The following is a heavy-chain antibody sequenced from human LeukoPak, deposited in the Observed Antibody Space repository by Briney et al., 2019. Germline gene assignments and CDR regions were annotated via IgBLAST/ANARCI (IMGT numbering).Heavy chain of an antibody. V-gene: IGHV1-2*02. D-gene: IGHD5-24*01. CDR2: ITPSGGT. CDR3: ARDRYGDGFAHFDS. CDR1: GYTFTSYA. Sequence: GASVKVSFKASGYTFTSYAMHWGRQAPGQGLEWMGWITPSGGTNYPQKFQGRVAITRDTSITTAYMDLSRLTSDDTAVYYCARDRYGDGFAHFDSWGQGALVTVSS. J-gene: IGHJ4*02.